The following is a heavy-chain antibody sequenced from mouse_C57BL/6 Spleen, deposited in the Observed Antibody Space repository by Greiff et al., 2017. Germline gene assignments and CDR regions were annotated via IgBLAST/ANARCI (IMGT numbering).Heavy chain of an antibody. CDR3: ARGTVVATVYYYAMDY. D-gene: IGHD1-1*01. V-gene: IGHV1-55*01. Sequence: VQLQQPGAELVKPGASVKMSCKASGYTFTSYWITWVKQRPGQGLEWIGDIYPGSGSTNYNEKFKSKATLTVDTSSSTAYMQLSSLTSEDSAVYYCARGTVVATVYYYAMDYWGQGTSVTVSS. J-gene: IGHJ4*01. CDR1: GYTFTSYW. CDR2: IYPGSGST.